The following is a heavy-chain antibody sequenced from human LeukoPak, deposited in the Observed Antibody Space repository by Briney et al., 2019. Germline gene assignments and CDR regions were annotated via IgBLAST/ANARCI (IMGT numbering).Heavy chain of an antibody. J-gene: IGHJ4*02. CDR3: ARHVWLQPFDS. D-gene: IGHD3-9*01. V-gene: IGHV4-59*08. Sequence: SETLSLTCSVSGGSMNSYYWSWIRQFPGKGLEWIGYIYYSGSTNYNPSLKSRVTISVDTSKNQFSLKLSSVTAADTAVYYCARHVWLQPFDSWGQGTLVTVSS. CDR2: IYYSGST. CDR1: GGSMNSYY.